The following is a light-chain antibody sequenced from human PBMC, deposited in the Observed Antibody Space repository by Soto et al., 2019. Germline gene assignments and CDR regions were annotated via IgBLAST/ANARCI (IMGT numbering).Light chain of an antibody. CDR3: SSFTSIGTWV. CDR1: SSDIGAYDY. V-gene: IGLV2-14*01. J-gene: IGLJ3*02. Sequence: QSALTQPASLSGSPGQSITISCTGTSSDIGAYDYVSWFQQHPGKAPKLMISEVNNRPSGVSNRFSGSKSGNTAYLTISGLQVEDEAEYYCSSFTSIGTWVFGGGTKLTVL. CDR2: EVN.